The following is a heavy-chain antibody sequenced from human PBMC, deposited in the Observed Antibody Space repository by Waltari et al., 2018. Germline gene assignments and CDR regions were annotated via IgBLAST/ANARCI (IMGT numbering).Heavy chain of an antibody. CDR3: AKGQYFDWRMDV. CDR2: ISFMGCNI. D-gene: IGHD3-9*01. CDR1: GFSFSRYG. V-gene: IGHV3-30*18. J-gene: IGHJ6*02. Sequence: QVKLVYSFGGVAQPGRSLRLPCAAQGFSFSRYGMHRVRQAPGKGLEWVAVISFMGCNIYYADSVKGRFTISRDNSKNTLYLQMNSLRAEDTAVYYCAKGQYFDWRMDVWGQGTTVTVSS.